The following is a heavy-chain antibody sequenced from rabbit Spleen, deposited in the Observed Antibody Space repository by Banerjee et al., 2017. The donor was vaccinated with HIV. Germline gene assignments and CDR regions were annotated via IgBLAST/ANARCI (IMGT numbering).Heavy chain of an antibody. V-gene: IGHV1S45*01. CDR1: GFSFSSYS. CDR2: IYTSNVGNT. Sequence: QEQLEESGGDLVKPEGSLTLTCTASGFSFSSYSMGWVRQAPGKGLEWIACIYTSNVGNTWYASWAKGRFTISKTSSTTVTLQMTSLTAADTATYFCARSYGGSGDIAYFNLWGPGTLVTVS. CDR3: ARSYGGSGDIAYFNL. J-gene: IGHJ4*01. D-gene: IGHD6-1*01.